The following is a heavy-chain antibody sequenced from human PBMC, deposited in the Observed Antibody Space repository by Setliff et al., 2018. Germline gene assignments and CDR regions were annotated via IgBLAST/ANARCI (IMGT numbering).Heavy chain of an antibody. Sequence: PGGSLRLSCAASGFTFSTHSMNWVRQAPGKGLEWVSSISRSSTYIYYADSMKGRFTISRDNAKNSLYLQMNSLRAEDTAVYYCGSAGHSGSWFPFDAFHIWGQGTMVTVSS. D-gene: IGHD6-13*01. CDR3: GSAGHSGSWFPFDAFHI. J-gene: IGHJ3*02. V-gene: IGHV3-21*01. CDR1: GFTFSTHS. CDR2: ISRSSTYI.